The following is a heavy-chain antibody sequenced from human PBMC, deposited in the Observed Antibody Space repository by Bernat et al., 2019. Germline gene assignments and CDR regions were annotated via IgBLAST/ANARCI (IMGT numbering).Heavy chain of an antibody. CDR2: IKQDGSEK. CDR1: GFTVSSNY. Sequence: EVQLVETGGGLIQPGGSLRLSCAASGFTVSSNYMSWVRQAPGKGLEWVANIKQDGSEKYYVDSVKGRFTISRDNAKNSLYLQMNSLRAEDTAVYYCARDAKLQRGKFDYWGQGTLVTVSS. CDR3: ARDAKLQRGKFDY. J-gene: IGHJ4*02. V-gene: IGHV3-7*01.